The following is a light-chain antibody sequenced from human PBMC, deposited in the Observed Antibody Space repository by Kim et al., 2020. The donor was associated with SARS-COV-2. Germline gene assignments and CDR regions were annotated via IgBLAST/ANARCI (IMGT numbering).Light chain of an antibody. V-gene: IGLV7-43*01. CDR3: LLYYGGPQA. CDR2: STN. Sequence: QAVVTQEPSLTVSPGETVTLTCASSTGAVTSGHYPNWFQQKPGQVPRALIYSTNNKHPWTPARFSGSLLGGKAALTLSGVQVEDEGDYYCLLYYGGPQAFGGGTQLTVL. J-gene: IGLJ3*02. CDR1: TGAVTSGHY.